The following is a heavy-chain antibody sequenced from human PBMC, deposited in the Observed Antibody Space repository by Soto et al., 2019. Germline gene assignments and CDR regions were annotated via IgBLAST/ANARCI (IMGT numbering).Heavy chain of an antibody. CDR2: IYPGDSDT. CDR1: GYTFTNYW. J-gene: IGHJ6*02. CDR3: PASIFYYGMDV. V-gene: IGHV5-51*01. Sequence: RGESLKIACKGSGYTFTNYWIGWVRQMPGKGLEWMGIIYPGDSDTKYNPSFQGQVTISADKSITTTYLRWTSLKASDTAIYYCPASIFYYGMDVWGQGTTVTVSS.